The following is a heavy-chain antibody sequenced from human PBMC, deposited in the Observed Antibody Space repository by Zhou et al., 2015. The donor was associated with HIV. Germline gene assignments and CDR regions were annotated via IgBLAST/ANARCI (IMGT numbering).Heavy chain of an antibody. V-gene: IGHV1-69*01. D-gene: IGHD3-22*01. CDR1: GGTFSSYA. CDR2: IIPIFGTA. J-gene: IGHJ1*01. Sequence: QVQLVQSGAEVKKPGSSVKVSCKASGGTFSSYAISWVRQAPGQGLEWMGGIIPIFGTANYAQKFQGRVTITADESTSTAYMELSSLRSEDTAVYYCARDWGPSSGETPAEYFQHWGQGHPGHRLL. CDR3: ARDWGPSSGETPAEYFQH.